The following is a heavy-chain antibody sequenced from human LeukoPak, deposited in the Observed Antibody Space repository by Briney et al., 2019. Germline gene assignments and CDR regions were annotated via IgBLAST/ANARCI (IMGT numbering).Heavy chain of an antibody. CDR1: GFTFSSNW. D-gene: IGHD3-3*01. J-gene: IGHJ1*01. CDR3: LLIILGGSSQH. Sequence: GSLRLSCAASGFTFSSNWMHWVRQAPGKGLVWVSRIKNDGKITTYADSVKGRFTTSRDNAKNTFYLQMNSLRVEDTAVYYCLLIILGGSSQHWGQGTLVTVSS. CDR2: IKNDGKIT. V-gene: IGHV3-74*01.